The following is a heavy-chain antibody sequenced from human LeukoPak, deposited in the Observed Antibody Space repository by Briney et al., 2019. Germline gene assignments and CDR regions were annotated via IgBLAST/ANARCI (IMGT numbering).Heavy chain of an antibody. D-gene: IGHD3-22*01. CDR2: IYSGGST. J-gene: IGHJ3*02. V-gene: IGHV3-53*01. Sequence: AGGSLRLSCAASGFTVSSNYMSWVRQAPGKGLEWVSVIYSGGSTYYADSVKGRFTISRDNSKNTLYLQMNSLRAEDTAVYYCATSYYYDSSGYYYVRAFDIWGQGTMVTVSS. CDR1: GFTVSSNY. CDR3: ATSYYYDSSGYYYVRAFDI.